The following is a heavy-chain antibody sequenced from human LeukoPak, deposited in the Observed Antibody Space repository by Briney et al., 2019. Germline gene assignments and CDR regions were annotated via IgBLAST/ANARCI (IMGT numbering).Heavy chain of an antibody. CDR3: ARGFRFAGYSGYEDY. J-gene: IGHJ4*02. V-gene: IGHV1-8*02. D-gene: IGHD5-12*01. CDR2: MNPNSGNT. CDR1: GYIFTNYG. Sequence: ASVKVSCKASGYIFTNYGISWVRQATGQGLEWMGWMNPNSGNTGYAQKFQGRVTMTRNTSISTAYMELSSLRSEDTAVYYCARGFRFAGYSGYEDYWGQGTLVTVSS.